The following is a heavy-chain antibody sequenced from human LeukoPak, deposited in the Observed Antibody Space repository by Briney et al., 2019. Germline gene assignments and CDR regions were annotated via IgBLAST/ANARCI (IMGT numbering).Heavy chain of an antibody. J-gene: IGHJ3*02. CDR1: GFTFSSYE. Sequence: GSLRLSCAASGFTFSSYEMNWVRQAPGKGLEWVSYISTRGSFIYYADSVKRRFTISRHNAKNSLYLQMNSLRDEDTAVYYCARGGSSTSPRGYYYDSSGYYWNAFDIWGQGTMVTVSS. D-gene: IGHD3-22*01. CDR2: ISTRGSFI. V-gene: IGHV3-48*03. CDR3: ARGGSSTSPRGYYYDSSGYYWNAFDI.